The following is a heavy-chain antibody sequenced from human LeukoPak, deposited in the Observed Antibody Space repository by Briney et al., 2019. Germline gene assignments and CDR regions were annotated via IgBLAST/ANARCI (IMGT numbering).Heavy chain of an antibody. CDR3: AREYSSSPWYFDV. D-gene: IGHD6-6*01. J-gene: IGHJ2*01. V-gene: IGHV1-2*06. CDR2: INPNSGGT. CDR1: GYTFTGYY. Sequence: ASVKVSCKASGYTFTGYYMHWVRQAPGQGLEWMGRINPNSGGTNYAQKFQGRVTMTRDTSISTAYVELSRLRSDDTAVYYCAREYSSSPWYFDVWGRGTLVTVSS.